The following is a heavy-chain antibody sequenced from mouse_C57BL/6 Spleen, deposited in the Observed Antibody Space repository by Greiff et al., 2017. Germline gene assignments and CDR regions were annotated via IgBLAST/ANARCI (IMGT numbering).Heavy chain of an antibody. CDR1: GYSFTSYY. CDR2: IYPGSGNT. D-gene: IGHD1-1*01. V-gene: IGHV1-66*01. J-gene: IGHJ2*01. CDR3: ARGYGSDYFDY. Sequence: LQESGPELVKPGASVKISCKASGYSFTSYYIHWVKQRPGQGLEWIGWIYPGSGNTKYNEKFKGKATLTADTSSSTAYMQLSSLTSEDSAVYYCARGYGSDYFDYWGQGTTLTVSS.